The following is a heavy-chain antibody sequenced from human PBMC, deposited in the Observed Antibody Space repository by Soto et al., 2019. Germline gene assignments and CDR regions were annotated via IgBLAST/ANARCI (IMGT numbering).Heavy chain of an antibody. Sequence: ASVKVSCKASGYTFTSYAMHWVRQAPGQRLEWMGWINAGNGNTKYSQKFQGRVTITRDTSASTAYMELSSLRSEDTAVYYCARDLARIAVARWIKYNWFDPWGQGTLVTVSS. J-gene: IGHJ5*02. CDR2: INAGNGNT. V-gene: IGHV1-3*01. CDR3: ARDLARIAVARWIKYNWFDP. D-gene: IGHD6-19*01. CDR1: GYTFTSYA.